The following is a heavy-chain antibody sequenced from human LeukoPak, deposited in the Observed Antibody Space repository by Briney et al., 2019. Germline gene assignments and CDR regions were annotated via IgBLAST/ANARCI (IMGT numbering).Heavy chain of an antibody. Sequence: ASVKVSCKASGYMFTNYGITWVRQAPGQGXXWMGWISADNGXXNXAQNLQGRVTMTRDTSTNTAYMEGRSLRSDDTAVYYCARGASGWYSDYWGQGTLVTVSS. CDR2: ISADNGXX. V-gene: IGHV1-18*01. D-gene: IGHD6-19*01. CDR3: ARGASGWYSDY. CDR1: GYMFTNYG. J-gene: IGHJ4*02.